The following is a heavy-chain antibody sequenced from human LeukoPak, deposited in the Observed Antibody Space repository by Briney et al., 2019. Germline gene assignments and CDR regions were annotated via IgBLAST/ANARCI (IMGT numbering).Heavy chain of an antibody. J-gene: IGHJ4*02. Sequence: PGGSLRLSCAASGFTFSSYAMSWVRQAPGKGLEWVSAISGSGSSTYYADSVKGRFTISRDNSKNTLYLQMNSLRAEDTAVYYCAKDRYYYDSSGFLTYFDYWGQGTLVTVSS. CDR3: AKDRYYYDSSGFLTYFDY. CDR1: GFTFSSYA. D-gene: IGHD3-22*01. CDR2: ISGSGSST. V-gene: IGHV3-23*01.